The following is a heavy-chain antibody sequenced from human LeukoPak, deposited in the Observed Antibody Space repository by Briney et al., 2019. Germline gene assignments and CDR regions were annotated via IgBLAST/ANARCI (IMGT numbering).Heavy chain of an antibody. D-gene: IGHD1-1*01. CDR1: GFTFSTYW. Sequence: GGSLRLSCAASGFTFSTYWMSWVRQAPGKGLEWVANIRQDGSKIYYVDSVKGRFTISRDNAKNSLYLQMNNLRAEDTAVYYCAKDMAGTTGAFDIWGQGTMVTVSS. CDR2: IRQDGSKI. J-gene: IGHJ3*02. V-gene: IGHV3-7*01. CDR3: AKDMAGTTGAFDI.